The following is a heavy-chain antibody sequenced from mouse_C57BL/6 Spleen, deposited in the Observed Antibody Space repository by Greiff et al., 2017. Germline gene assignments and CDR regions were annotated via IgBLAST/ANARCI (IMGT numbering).Heavy chain of an antibody. CDR2: INYDGSST. J-gene: IGHJ4*01. CDR3: ARDKGDYYGSPYAMDY. V-gene: IGHV5-16*01. CDR1: GFTFSDYY. D-gene: IGHD1-1*01. Sequence: EVQLVESEGGLVQPGSSMKLSCTASGFTFSDYYMAWVRQVPEKGLEWVANINYDGSSTYYLDSLKSRFIISRDNAKNILYLQMSSLKSEDTATYYCARDKGDYYGSPYAMDYWGQGTSVTVSS.